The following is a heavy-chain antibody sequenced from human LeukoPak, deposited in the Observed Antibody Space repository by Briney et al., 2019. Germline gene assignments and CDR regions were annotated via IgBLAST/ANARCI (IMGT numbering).Heavy chain of an antibody. CDR2: INPSGGST. CDR1: GYTFTSYY. V-gene: IGHV1-46*01. J-gene: IGHJ4*02. D-gene: IGHD6-19*01. Sequence: ASVKVSCKASGYTFTSYYMHWVRQAPGQGLEWMGIINPSGGSTSYAQKFQGRVTMTEDTSTDTAYMELSSLRSEDTAVYYCATAQEVAGLFFDYWGQGTLVTVSS. CDR3: ATAQEVAGLFFDY.